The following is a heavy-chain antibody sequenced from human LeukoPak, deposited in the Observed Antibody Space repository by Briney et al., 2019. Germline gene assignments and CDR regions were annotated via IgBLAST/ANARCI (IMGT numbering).Heavy chain of an antibody. J-gene: IGHJ5*02. CDR3: ARDPLRDTGTVMDTLVDP. Sequence: SETLSLTCTVSGGSISSYYWSWIRQPPGKGLEWIGYIYYSGSTYYNPSLKSRVTISVDTSKNQFSLKLSSVTAADTAVYFCARDPLRDTGTVMDTLVDPWGQGTRVAVSS. D-gene: IGHD5-18*01. V-gene: IGHV4-59*12. CDR2: IYYSGST. CDR1: GGSISSYY.